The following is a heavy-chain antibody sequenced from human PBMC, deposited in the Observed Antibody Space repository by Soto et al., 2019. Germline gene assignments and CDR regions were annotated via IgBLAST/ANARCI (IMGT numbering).Heavy chain of an antibody. D-gene: IGHD2-8*02. CDR1: GGSISSYY. CDR2: IYYSGST. CDR3: ARYLRTGYYYYGMDV. Sequence: QVQLQESGPGLVKPSETLSLTCTVSGGSISSYYWSWIRQPPGKGLEWIGYIYYSGSTNYNPSLKSRFTISVDTSKNQFSLKLSSVTAADTAVYYCARYLRTGYYYYGMDVWGQGTTVTVSS. V-gene: IGHV4-59*08. J-gene: IGHJ6*02.